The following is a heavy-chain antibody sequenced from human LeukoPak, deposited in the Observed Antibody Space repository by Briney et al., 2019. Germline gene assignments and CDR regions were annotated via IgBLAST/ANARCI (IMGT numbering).Heavy chain of an antibody. CDR3: ARLRGSWYSRSNWFDP. CDR2: IYYSGST. V-gene: IGHV4-31*03. D-gene: IGHD6-13*01. J-gene: IGHJ5*02. Sequence: SQTLSLTCTVSGGSISSGGYYWSRIRQHPGKDLEWIGYIYYSGSTYYNPSLKSRVTIPVDTSKNQFSLKLSSVTAADTAVYYCARLRGSWYSRSNWFDPWGQGTLVTVSS. CDR1: GGSISSGGYY.